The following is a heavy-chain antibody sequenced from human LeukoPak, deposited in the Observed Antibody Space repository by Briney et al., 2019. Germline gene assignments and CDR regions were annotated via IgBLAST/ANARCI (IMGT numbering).Heavy chain of an antibody. Sequence: SETLSLTCAVSGGSISSGGYSWSWIRQPPGKGLEWIGYIYHSGSTYYNPSLKSRVTISVDRSKNQFSLKLSSVTAADTAVYYCARERRRDYYYYGMNVWGQGTTVTVSS. CDR2: IYHSGST. CDR3: ARERRRDYYYYGMNV. V-gene: IGHV4-30-2*01. CDR1: GGSISSGGYS. D-gene: IGHD1-1*01. J-gene: IGHJ6*02.